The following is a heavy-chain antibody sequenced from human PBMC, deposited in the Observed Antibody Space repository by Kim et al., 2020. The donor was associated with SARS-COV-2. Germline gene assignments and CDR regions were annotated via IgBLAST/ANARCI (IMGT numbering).Heavy chain of an antibody. J-gene: IGHJ4*02. Sequence: GGSLRLSCAASGFTFSSYAMHWVRQAPGKGLEWVAVITYDGSNKYYADSVKGRFTISRDNSKNTLYLQMNSLRAEDTAVYYCARGGSYFGLTLPPAEFDYWGQGTLVTVSS. CDR2: ITYDGSNK. D-gene: IGHD1-26*01. CDR1: GFTFSSYA. CDR3: ARGGSYFGLTLPPAEFDY. V-gene: IGHV3-30*04.